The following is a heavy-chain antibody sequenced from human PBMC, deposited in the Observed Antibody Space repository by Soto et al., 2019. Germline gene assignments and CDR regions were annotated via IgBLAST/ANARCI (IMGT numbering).Heavy chain of an antibody. CDR3: ARYYGSGSYGYY. D-gene: IGHD3-10*01. CDR2: IISILGTA. Sequence: QVQLVQSGAAVKKPGSSVKVSCKASGGTFASHGISWVRQAPGQGLEWVGGIISILGTANYAQKFQGRVAITADESMSTAYMELSSLRFEDTAVYYCARYYGSGSYGYYWGQGTLVTVSS. V-gene: IGHV1-69*12. CDR1: GGTFASHG. J-gene: IGHJ4*02.